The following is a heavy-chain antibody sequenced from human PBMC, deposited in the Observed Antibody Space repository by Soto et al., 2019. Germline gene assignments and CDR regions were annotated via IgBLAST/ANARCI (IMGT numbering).Heavy chain of an antibody. Sequence: QVRLQESGPGLVKPSGTLSLTCAVSGGSISNSNWWSWVRQPPGKGLEWIGEIYHSGSTNYNPSLKNRLTMSVNKSMNHFSLRVTSVTAADTAVYYCASTRDYWYFDLWGRGTLVTVSS. J-gene: IGHJ2*01. CDR3: ASTRDYWYFDL. V-gene: IGHV4-4*02. CDR1: GGSISNSNW. D-gene: IGHD2-2*01. CDR2: IYHSGST.